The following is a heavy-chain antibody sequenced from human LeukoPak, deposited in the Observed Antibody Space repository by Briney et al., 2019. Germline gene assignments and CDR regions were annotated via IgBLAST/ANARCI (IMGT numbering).Heavy chain of an antibody. CDR2: IYYSGST. CDR1: GGSISSYY. Sequence: SETLSLTCTVSGGSISSYYWSWIRQPRGKGLEWIGYIYYSGSTNYNPSLKSRVTISVDTSKNQFSLKLSSVTAADTAVYYCARIVPDYSNEYQTIDYWGQGTLVTVSS. D-gene: IGHD4-11*01. CDR3: ARIVPDYSNEYQTIDY. J-gene: IGHJ4*02. V-gene: IGHV4-59*08.